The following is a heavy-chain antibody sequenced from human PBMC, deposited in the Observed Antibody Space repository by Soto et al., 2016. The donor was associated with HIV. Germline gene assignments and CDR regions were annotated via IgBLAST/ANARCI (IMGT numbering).Heavy chain of an antibody. J-gene: IGHJ4*02. CDR1: GFSFDEYA. D-gene: IGHD6-19*01. CDR3: VKDNSGWYYFDY. V-gene: IGHV3-9*01. CDR2: ISWNSGNT. Sequence: EVQLVESGGGLVQPGRSLRLSCAASGFSFDEYAMHWVRQVPGKGLEWVSGISWNSGNTGYADSVKGRFTISRDNAKNSLVLQINSLRPEDTAFYYCVKDNSGWYYFDYWGQGTLVTVSS.